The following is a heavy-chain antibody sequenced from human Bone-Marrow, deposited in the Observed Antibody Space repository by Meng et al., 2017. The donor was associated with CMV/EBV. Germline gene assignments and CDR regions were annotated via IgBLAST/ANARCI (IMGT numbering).Heavy chain of an antibody. CDR2: IYSGGST. J-gene: IGHJ4*02. CDR1: GFTVIINF. Sequence: SGFTVIINFMTWVRQAPGKGLEWVSVIYSGGSTSYADSVKGRFTISRDNSKNTLYLQMNRRRAEDTAVYYCAKDEATYSYDYCSGYWGQGTLVTVSS. V-gene: IGHV3-66*02. D-gene: IGHD5-18*01. CDR3: AKDEATYSYDYCSGY.